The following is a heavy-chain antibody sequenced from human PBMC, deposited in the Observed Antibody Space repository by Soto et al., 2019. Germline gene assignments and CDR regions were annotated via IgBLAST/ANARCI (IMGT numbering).Heavy chain of an antibody. CDR2: VNYSGST. V-gene: IGHV4-59*01. Sequence: LSLTCNLSGGSFRNFYWLWIRHPPRKGLEWVGHVNYSGSTNYSPSLNTRATISLDTSKSQLSLKLRSVTAADTAVYFCARGVDYYATSGYFSFDSWGQGIPVTVSS. CDR3: ARGVDYYATSGYFSFDS. CDR1: GGSFRNFY. D-gene: IGHD3-16*01. J-gene: IGHJ4*02.